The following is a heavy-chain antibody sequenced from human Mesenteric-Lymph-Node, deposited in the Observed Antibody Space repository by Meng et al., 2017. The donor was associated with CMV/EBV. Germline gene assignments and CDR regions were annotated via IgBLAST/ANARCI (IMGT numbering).Heavy chain of an antibody. V-gene: IGHV3-49*04. CDR3: ASYGSGSYVSGFDY. Sequence: GESLKISCTASGFTFGDYAMSWVRQAPGKGLEWVGFIRSKAYGGTTEYAASVKGRFTISRDDSKSIAYLQMNSLKTEDTAVYYCASYGSGSYVSGFDYWGQGTLVTVSS. CDR1: GFTFGDYA. J-gene: IGHJ4*02. D-gene: IGHD3-10*01. CDR2: IRSKAYGGTT.